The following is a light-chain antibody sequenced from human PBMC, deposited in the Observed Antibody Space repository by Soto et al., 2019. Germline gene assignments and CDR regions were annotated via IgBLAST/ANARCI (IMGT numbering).Light chain of an antibody. Sequence: DIQMTQSPSSLSASVGDRVTTTCQASHDIRKYLNWYQQKPGKAPRLLIYDASNMEKGVPSRFTGSGSGTDFILTISSLQPEDIATYYCQQYENFPITFGQGTRLETK. CDR1: HDIRKY. V-gene: IGKV1-33*01. CDR2: DAS. CDR3: QQYENFPIT. J-gene: IGKJ5*01.